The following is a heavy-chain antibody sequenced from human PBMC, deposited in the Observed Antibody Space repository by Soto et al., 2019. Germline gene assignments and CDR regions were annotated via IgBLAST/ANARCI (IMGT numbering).Heavy chain of an antibody. CDR1: GYSFTSYW. D-gene: IGHD6-19*01. CDR3: ARRGIAVAGSGGYYYGMDV. Sequence: GESLKISCKGSGYSFTSYWISWVRQMPGKGLEWMGRIGPSDSYTNYSPSFQGHVTISADKSISTAYLQWSSLKASDTAMYYCARRGIAVAGSGGYYYGMDVWGQGTTVTVSS. V-gene: IGHV5-10-1*01. J-gene: IGHJ6*02. CDR2: IGPSDSYT.